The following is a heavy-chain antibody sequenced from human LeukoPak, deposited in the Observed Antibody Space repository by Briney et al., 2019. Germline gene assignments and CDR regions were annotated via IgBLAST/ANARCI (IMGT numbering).Heavy chain of an antibody. Sequence: GGSLRLSCAASGFTFSSYSMNWVRQAPGKGLEWVSSISSSSSYIYYADSVKGRFTISRDNAKNSLYLQMNSLRAEDTAVYYCARENSGSHEGDNWFDPWGQGTLVTVSS. V-gene: IGHV3-21*01. D-gene: IGHD1-26*01. CDR2: ISSSSSYI. CDR3: ARENSGSHEGDNWFDP. J-gene: IGHJ5*02. CDR1: GFTFSSYS.